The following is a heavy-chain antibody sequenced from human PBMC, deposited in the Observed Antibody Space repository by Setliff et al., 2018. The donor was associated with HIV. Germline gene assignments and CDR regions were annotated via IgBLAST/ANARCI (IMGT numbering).Heavy chain of an antibody. Sequence: GASVKVSCKYSGGTFRTYAISWVRQAPGQGLEWMGGVIPMLRLANYAQKFQGRVTITADKSTNTAYMEVHSLRFDDTAVYYCARDYVVPAGINNWFDPWGQGTLVTVSS. CDR2: VIPMLRLA. D-gene: IGHD2-2*01. CDR1: GGTFRTYA. J-gene: IGHJ5*02. V-gene: IGHV1-69*10. CDR3: ARDYVVPAGINNWFDP.